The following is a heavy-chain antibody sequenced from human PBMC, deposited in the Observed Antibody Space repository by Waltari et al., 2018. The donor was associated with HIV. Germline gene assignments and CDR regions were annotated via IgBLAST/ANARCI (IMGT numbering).Heavy chain of an antibody. J-gene: IGHJ4*02. Sequence: EVQVLESGGGLVQPGGSLKLSCAAAGLTFSDYAMGWVRQVPGKVLELVASISGGVGSTFYPHSVKGRFISSRAKFKTTLYLQMSRLRIEDTAVYFCVRDRRGPWDWDYSFLSWGQGNLVTVSS. CDR3: VRDRRGPWDWDYSFLS. V-gene: IGHV3-23*01. CDR2: ISGGVGST. CDR1: GLTFSDYA. D-gene: IGHD2-15*01.